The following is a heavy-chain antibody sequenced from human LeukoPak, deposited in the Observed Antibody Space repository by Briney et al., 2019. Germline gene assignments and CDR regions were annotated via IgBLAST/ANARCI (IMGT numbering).Heavy chain of an antibody. CDR3: ARDRGIAVADY. Sequence: GRSLRLSCAASGFTFSSYVMHWVRQAPGKGLEWVALISSDESNKYYADSVKGRFTISRDNSKNTLYLQMNSLRTEDTAVYYCARDRGIAVADYWGQGTLVTVSS. CDR1: GFTFSSYV. CDR2: ISSDESNK. J-gene: IGHJ4*02. V-gene: IGHV3-30*03. D-gene: IGHD6-19*01.